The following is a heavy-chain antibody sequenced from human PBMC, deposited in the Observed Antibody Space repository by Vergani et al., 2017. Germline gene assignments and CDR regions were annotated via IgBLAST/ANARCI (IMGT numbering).Heavy chain of an antibody. D-gene: IGHD4-17*01. CDR3: AKDSGYGDYAIHQYFDY. Sequence: EVQLLESGGGLVQPGGSLRLSCAASGFTFSSYAMSWVRQAPGKGLEWVSAISGSGGSTYYADSVKGRFTISRDNSENTLYLQMNSLRAEDTAVYYCAKDSGYGDYAIHQYFDYWGQGTLVTVSS. CDR2: ISGSGGST. J-gene: IGHJ4*02. V-gene: IGHV3-23*01. CDR1: GFTFSSYA.